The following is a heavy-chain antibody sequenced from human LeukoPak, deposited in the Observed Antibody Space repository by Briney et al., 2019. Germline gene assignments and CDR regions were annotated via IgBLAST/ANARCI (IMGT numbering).Heavy chain of an antibody. CDR2: IIPIFGTA. J-gene: IGHJ4*02. V-gene: IGHV1-69*13. Sequence: ASVKVSCKASGGTFSSYAISWVRQAPGQGLEWMGGIIPIFGTANYAQKFQGRVTITGDESTSTAYMELSSLRSEDTAVYYCARDSLHVDTAMVSDYWGQGTLVTVSS. D-gene: IGHD5-18*01. CDR3: ARDSLHVDTAMVSDY. CDR1: GGTFSSYA.